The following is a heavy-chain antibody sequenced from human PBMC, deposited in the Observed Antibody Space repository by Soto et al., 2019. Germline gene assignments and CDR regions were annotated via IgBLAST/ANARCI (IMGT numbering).Heavy chain of an antibody. J-gene: IGHJ5*02. Sequence: QVQLVQSGAEVKKPGSSVKVSCKASGGTFSSYAISWVRQAPGQGLEWMGGIIPIFGTANYAQKFQGRVTITADKSTSPAYMELSSLRSEDTAVYYCARGRFWSGYSLCWFDPWGQGTLVTVSS. CDR2: IIPIFGTA. CDR1: GGTFSSYA. V-gene: IGHV1-69*06. CDR3: ARGRFWSGYSLCWFDP. D-gene: IGHD3-3*01.